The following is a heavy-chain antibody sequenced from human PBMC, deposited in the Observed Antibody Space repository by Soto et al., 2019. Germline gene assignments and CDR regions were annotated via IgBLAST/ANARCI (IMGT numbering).Heavy chain of an antibody. CDR1: GFTFGDHY. D-gene: IGHD1-1*01. CDR2: SSNSGSFT. Sequence: PGGSLRLSCAASGFTFGDHYMSWIRQAPGKGLEWIGYSSNSGSFTRYADSVKGRFSISRDNAKNSLFLQINSLRGDDMAIYYCVRSGDNYNLLDYWGQGTPVTVSS. J-gene: IGHJ4*02. CDR3: VRSGDNYNLLDY. V-gene: IGHV3-11*06.